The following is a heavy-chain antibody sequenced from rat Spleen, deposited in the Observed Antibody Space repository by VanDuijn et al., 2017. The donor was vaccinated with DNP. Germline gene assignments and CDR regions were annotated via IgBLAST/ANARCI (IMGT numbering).Heavy chain of an antibody. CDR3: ARSGGVHYGLSLDY. D-gene: IGHD1-6*01. V-gene: IGHV3-1*01. J-gene: IGHJ2*01. Sequence: EVQLQESGPGLVKPSQSLSLTCSVTGYSITSNYWAWIRKFPGNKMEWMGYINYSGNTGYNPSLKSRISITRDTSKNQFFLHINSVTTEDTATYYCARSGGVHYGLSLDYWGQGVMVTVSS. CDR2: INYSGNT. CDR1: GYSITSNY.